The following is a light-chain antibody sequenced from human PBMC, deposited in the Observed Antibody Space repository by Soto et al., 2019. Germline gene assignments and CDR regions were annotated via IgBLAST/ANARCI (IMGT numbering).Light chain of an antibody. CDR2: LNSDGSH. Sequence: QPVLTQSPSASASLGASVKLTCTLDSGHSSYAIAWHQQQPEKGPRYLMKLNSDGSHTTGDGIPDRFSGSSSGAERHLTISSLQSEDEADYYCQTWDSAIQVFGGGTKLTVL. J-gene: IGLJ2*01. V-gene: IGLV4-69*01. CDR1: SGHSSYA. CDR3: QTWDSAIQV.